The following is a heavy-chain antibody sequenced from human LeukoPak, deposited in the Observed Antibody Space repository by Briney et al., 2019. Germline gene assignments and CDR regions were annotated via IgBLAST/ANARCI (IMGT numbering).Heavy chain of an antibody. D-gene: IGHD6-13*01. J-gene: IGHJ4*02. CDR1: GYTFTSSD. CDR3: ARGRPGLASAGTYDF. V-gene: IGHV1-8*01. CDR2: MNPNSGKT. Sequence: ASVKVSGKASGYTFTSSDINWVRQAPGQGLEWMGWMNPNSGKTGYARKFQGRVTMTKNTSISTAYMEVSSLGYEDTAIYYCARGRPGLASAGTYDFWGQGTLITVSS.